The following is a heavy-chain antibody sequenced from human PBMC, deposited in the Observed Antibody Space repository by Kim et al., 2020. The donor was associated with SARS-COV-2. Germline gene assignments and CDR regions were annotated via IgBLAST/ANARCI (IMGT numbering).Heavy chain of an antibody. CDR3: ARAPVYSSSWYYFDY. D-gene: IGHD6-13*01. CDR2: INHSGST. J-gene: IGHJ4*02. V-gene: IGHV4-34*01. Sequence: SETLSLTCAVYGGSFSGYYWSWIRQPPGKGLEGIGEINHSGSTNYNPSLKSRVTISVDTSKNQFSLKLSSVTAADTAVYYCARAPVYSSSWYYFDYWGQGTLVTVSS. CDR1: GGSFSGYY.